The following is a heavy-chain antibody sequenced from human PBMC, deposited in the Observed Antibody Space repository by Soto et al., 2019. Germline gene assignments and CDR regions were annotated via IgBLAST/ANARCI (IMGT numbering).Heavy chain of an antibody. CDR1: GVAIIRRSYY. Sequence: LSAALSLTCTVSGVAIIRRSYYWGWIRQPPGKGLEWIGSIYYSGSTYYNPSLKSRVTISVDTSKNQFSLKLSSVTAAGTAVYYCARGIEGWYQGRYYYGMDVWGQGTTVT. J-gene: IGHJ6*02. CDR3: ARGIEGWYQGRYYYGMDV. CDR2: IYYSGST. V-gene: IGHV4-39*01. D-gene: IGHD6-19*01.